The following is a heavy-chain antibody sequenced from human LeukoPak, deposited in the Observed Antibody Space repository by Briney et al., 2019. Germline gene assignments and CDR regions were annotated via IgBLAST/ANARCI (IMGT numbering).Heavy chain of an antibody. CDR2: IYHSGST. Sequence: PSQTLSLTCAVSGGSISGGGYSWSWIRQPPGKGLEWIGYIYHSGSTYYNPSLKSRVTISVDRSKNQFSLKLSSVTAADTAVYYCARSVVRGVPDYWGQGTLVTVSS. CDR3: ARSVVRGVPDY. D-gene: IGHD3-10*01. J-gene: IGHJ4*02. CDR1: GGSISGGGYS. V-gene: IGHV4-30-2*01.